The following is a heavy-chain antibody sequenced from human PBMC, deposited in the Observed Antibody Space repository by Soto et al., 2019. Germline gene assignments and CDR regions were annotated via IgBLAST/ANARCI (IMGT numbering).Heavy chain of an antibody. V-gene: IGHV3-7*04. CDR3: ASDYGL. CDR1: GFTFGTHW. J-gene: IGHJ4*02. Sequence: EVQLVESGGGLVQPGGSLRLSCAVSGFTFGTHWMSWVRQAPGKGPEWVANINQDGTAKSYVDSVKGRFTISRDNAKKSLYLQMNGLRVEDTAVYYCASDYGLGGQGSLVTVSS. CDR2: INQDGTAK. D-gene: IGHD4-17*01.